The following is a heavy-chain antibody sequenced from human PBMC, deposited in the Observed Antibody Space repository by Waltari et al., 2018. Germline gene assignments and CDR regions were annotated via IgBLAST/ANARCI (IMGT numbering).Heavy chain of an antibody. Sequence: QVQLQESGPGLVKPSETLSLTCVVSGYSISSGYYWGWIRQPPGKGLEWFGNIYHNGSTYYNSSLKSRVTISVDTSKNQFSLKLNSVTAADTGVYYCARVARWYSGSYEPFGGFDYWGQGTLVTVSS. V-gene: IGHV4-38-2*01. D-gene: IGHD1-26*01. J-gene: IGHJ4*02. CDR1: GYSISSGYY. CDR2: IYHNGST. CDR3: ARVARWYSGSYEPFGGFDY.